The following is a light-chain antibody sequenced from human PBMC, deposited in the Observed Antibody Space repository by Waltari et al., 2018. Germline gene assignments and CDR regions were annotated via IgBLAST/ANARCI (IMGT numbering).Light chain of an antibody. V-gene: IGLV1-40*01. CDR1: SSNSGAGYA. Sequence: QSLLTPPPSVSGAPGQRVTLSCTGSSSNSGAGYAVHLYQPLPGTAPKLLIYGNSNRPSGDPDRFSGSKSGTSASLAITGLQAEDEADYYCQSYDSSLSGFYVFGTGTKVTVL. CDR2: GNS. J-gene: IGLJ1*01. CDR3: QSYDSSLSGFYV.